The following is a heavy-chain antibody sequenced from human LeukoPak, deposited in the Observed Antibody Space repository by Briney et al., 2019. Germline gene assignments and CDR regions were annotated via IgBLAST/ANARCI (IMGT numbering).Heavy chain of an antibody. Sequence: PSETLSLTCTVSGGSISSYYWNWIRQPPGKGLEWIGYIYSSGTTNYNPSLRSRVSMSVDTSKNQFSLRLTSVTAADTAVYYCARYSLLPPDYYYYLDVWGKGTTVTISS. V-gene: IGHV4-59*08. CDR3: ARYSLLPPDYYYYLDV. CDR1: GGSISSYY. CDR2: IYSSGTT. J-gene: IGHJ6*03. D-gene: IGHD3-22*01.